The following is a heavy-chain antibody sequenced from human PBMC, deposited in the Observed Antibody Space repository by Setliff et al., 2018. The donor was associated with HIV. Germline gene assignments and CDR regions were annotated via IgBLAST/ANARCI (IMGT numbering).Heavy chain of an antibody. V-gene: IGHV3-23*01. CDR3: AKTLPTLYPPHDYYFAMDV. D-gene: IGHD2-15*01. J-gene: IGHJ6*02. Sequence: LRLSCAASGFTFSSYAMSWVRQAPGKGLEWVSAISGSGGSTYYVDSVKGRFTISRDNSKNTLYLQMNSLSAEDTAVYYCAKTLPTLYPPHDYYFAMDVWGQGTTVTVSS. CDR1: GFTFSSYA. CDR2: ISGSGGST.